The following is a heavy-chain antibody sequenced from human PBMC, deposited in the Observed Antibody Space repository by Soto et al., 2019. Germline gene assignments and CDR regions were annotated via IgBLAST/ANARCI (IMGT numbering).Heavy chain of an antibody. CDR1: GYTFTSYD. V-gene: IGHV1-8*01. J-gene: IGHJ2*01. D-gene: IGHD6-19*01. Sequence: QVQLVQSGAEVKKPGASVKVSCKASGYTFTSYDINWVRQATGQGLEWMGWMNPNSGNTGYAQKFQGRVTMTRNTXIXTXXMELSSLRSEDTAVYYCARVGEYSSGWYGYWYFDLWGRGTLVTVSS. CDR3: ARVGEYSSGWYGYWYFDL. CDR2: MNPNSGNT.